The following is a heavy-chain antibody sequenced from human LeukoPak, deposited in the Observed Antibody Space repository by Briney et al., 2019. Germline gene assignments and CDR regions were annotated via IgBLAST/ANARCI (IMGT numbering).Heavy chain of an antibody. CDR3: ATGKSGSYDFDY. D-gene: IGHD1-26*01. Sequence: ASVTVSCKVSRYTLTELSMHWVRQAPGKGLERMGGFDPEDGETIYAQKFQGRVTMTEDTSTDTAYMELSSLRSEDTAVYYCATGKSGSYDFDYWGQGTLVTVSS. V-gene: IGHV1-24*01. J-gene: IGHJ4*02. CDR2: FDPEDGET. CDR1: RYTLTELS.